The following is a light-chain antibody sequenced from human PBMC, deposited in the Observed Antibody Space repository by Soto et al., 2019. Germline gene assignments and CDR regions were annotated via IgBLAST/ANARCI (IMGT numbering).Light chain of an antibody. CDR3: QQSYSTPYT. Sequence: DIQMTQSPSSLSASVGDRVTITCRASQSISAYLHWYQHRPGKAPKLLIYDASTLQSGVPSRFSGSGSGTEFTLAISSLQPEDFATYYCQQSYSTPYTFGQGTKLDIQ. J-gene: IGKJ2*01. V-gene: IGKV1-39*01. CDR1: QSISAY. CDR2: DAS.